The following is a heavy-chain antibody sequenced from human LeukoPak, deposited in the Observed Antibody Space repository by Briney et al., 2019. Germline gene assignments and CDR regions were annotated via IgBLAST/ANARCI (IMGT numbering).Heavy chain of an antibody. CDR1: GFTFSSYG. D-gene: IGHD3-3*02. J-gene: IGHJ4*02. CDR2: IWYDGSNK. Sequence: GGSLRLSCAASGFTFSSYGMHWVRQAPGKGLEWVAVIWYDGSNKYYADSVKGRFTISRDNSKNTLYLQMNSLRAEDTAVYYCAKESGIRSWDVNYFDYWGQGTLVTVSS. CDR3: AKESGIRSWDVNYFDY. V-gene: IGHV3-33*06.